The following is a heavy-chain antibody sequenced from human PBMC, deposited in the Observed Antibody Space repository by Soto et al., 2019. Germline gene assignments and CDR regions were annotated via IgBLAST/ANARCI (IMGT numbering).Heavy chain of an antibody. J-gene: IGHJ6*03. CDR2: IYYSGST. CDR3: ASNWGRMPPLRIYYYRDV. Sequence: SETLSLTCTVSGGSISSSSYYWGWIRQPPGKGLEWIGSIYYSGSTYYNPSLKSRVTISVDTSKNQFSLKLSSVTAADTAVYYCASNWGRMPPLRIYYYRDVWGKGTTVTVSS. CDR1: GGSISSSSYY. D-gene: IGHD3-16*01. V-gene: IGHV4-39*07.